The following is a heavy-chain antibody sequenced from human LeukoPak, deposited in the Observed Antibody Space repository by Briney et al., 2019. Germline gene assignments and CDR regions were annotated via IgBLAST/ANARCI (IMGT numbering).Heavy chain of an antibody. CDR3: ARESTLGDFWSPLDL. D-gene: IGHD3-3*01. CDR2: IYYSGST. J-gene: IGHJ2*01. Sequence: KSSETLSLTCTVSGGSISTYYWSWIRQPPGKGLEWIGYIYYSGSTNYNPSLKSRVTISVDTSKNQFSLKLSSVTAADTAVYYCARESTLGDFWSPLDLWGRGTLVTVSS. V-gene: IGHV4-59*01. CDR1: GGSISTYY.